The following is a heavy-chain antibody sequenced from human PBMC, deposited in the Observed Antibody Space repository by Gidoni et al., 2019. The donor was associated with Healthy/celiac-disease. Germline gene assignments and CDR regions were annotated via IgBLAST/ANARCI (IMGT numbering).Heavy chain of an antibody. CDR3: ARDPGYGSGSYWPFFNNWFDP. V-gene: IGHV4-4*07. J-gene: IGHJ5*02. D-gene: IGHD3-10*01. CDR1: VGSISRYY. CDR2: IYTSGST. Sequence: QVQLQESGPGLVKPSATLSLTCTASVGSISRYYCSWIRQPAGKGLEWIGRIYTSGSTNYNPSLKSRVTMSVDTSKNQFSLKLSSVTAADTAVYYCARDPGYGSGSYWPFFNNWFDPWGQGTLVTVSS.